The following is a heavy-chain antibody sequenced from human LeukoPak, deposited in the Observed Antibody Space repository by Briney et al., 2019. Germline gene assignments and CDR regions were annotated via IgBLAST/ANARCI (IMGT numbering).Heavy chain of an antibody. CDR3: ARGSSGDYYDSSGPDPLYYMDV. J-gene: IGHJ6*03. Sequence: SETLSLTCIVSGGSIRSHYWSWIRQPPGKGLEWIGYIYYSGSTNYNPSLKSRVTISVDTSKNQFSLKLSSVTAADTAVYYCARGSSGDYYDSSGPDPLYYMDVWGKGTTVTVSS. CDR2: IYYSGST. D-gene: IGHD3-22*01. V-gene: IGHV4-59*11. CDR1: GGSIRSHY.